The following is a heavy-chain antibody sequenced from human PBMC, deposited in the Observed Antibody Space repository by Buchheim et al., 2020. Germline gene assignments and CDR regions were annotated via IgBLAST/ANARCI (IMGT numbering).Heavy chain of an antibody. J-gene: IGHJ6*02. D-gene: IGHD6-19*01. CDR2: ISYDGSNK. V-gene: IGHV3-30*18. Sequence: QVQLVESGGGVVQPGRSLRLSCVASGFTFSSHGMHWVRQAPGKGLEWVALISYDGSNKYYADSVKGRFTISRDNSKNTLYLQMNSLRAEDTAVYYCAKVVAGTSYYYYGMDVWGQGTT. CDR3: AKVVAGTSYYYYGMDV. CDR1: GFTFSSHG.